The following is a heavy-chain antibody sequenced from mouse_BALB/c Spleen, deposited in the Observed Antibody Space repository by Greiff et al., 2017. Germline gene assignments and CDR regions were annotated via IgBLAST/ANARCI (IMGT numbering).Heavy chain of an antibody. V-gene: IGHV1-18*01. CDR2: INPYNGGT. J-gene: IGHJ4*01. Sequence: VHVKQSGPELVKPGASMKISCKASGYSFTGYTMNWVKQSHGKNLEWIGLINPYNGGTSYNQKFKGKATLTVDKSSSTAYMELLSLTSEDSAVYYCARSYGYDYYAMDYWGQGTSVTVSS. D-gene: IGHD1-2*01. CDR3: ARSYGYDYYAMDY. CDR1: GYSFTGYT.